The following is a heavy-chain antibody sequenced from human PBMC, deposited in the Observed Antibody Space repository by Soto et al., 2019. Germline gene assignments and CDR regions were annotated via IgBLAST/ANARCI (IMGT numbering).Heavy chain of an antibody. V-gene: IGHV3-66*01. D-gene: IGHD6-19*01. CDR1: GFTVSSNY. CDR3: ARGSIAVAGLFDY. Sequence: GGSLRLSCAASGFTVSSNYMSWVRQAPGKGLEWVSVIYSGGSTYYADSVKGRFTISRDNSKNTLYLQMNSLRAEDTAVYYCARGSIAVAGLFDYWGQGTLVTVPS. CDR2: IYSGGST. J-gene: IGHJ4*02.